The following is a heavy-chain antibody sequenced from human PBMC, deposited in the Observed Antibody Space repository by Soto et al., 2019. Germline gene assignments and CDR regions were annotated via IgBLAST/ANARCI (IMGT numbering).Heavy chain of an antibody. CDR1: GGSISSYY. J-gene: IGHJ3*02. Sequence: SGTLSLTCTVSGGSISSYYWSWIRQPPGKGLEWIGYIYYSGSTNYNPSLKSRVTISVDTSKNQFSLKLSSVTAADTAVYYCAREGDYPAFDIWGQGTMVTVSS. D-gene: IGHD4-17*01. CDR2: IYYSGST. CDR3: AREGDYPAFDI. V-gene: IGHV4-59*01.